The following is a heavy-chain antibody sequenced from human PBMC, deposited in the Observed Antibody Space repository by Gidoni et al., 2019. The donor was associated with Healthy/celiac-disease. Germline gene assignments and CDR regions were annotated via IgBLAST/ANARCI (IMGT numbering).Heavy chain of an antibody. Sequence: QLQLQESGPGLVKPSETLSLTCTVSGGSISSSSYYWGWIRQPPGKGLEWIGRIYYSGSTYYNPSLKSRVTISVDTSKNQFSLKLSSVTAADTAVYYCARRGDNSSGWYNTPGAHFDYWGQGTLVTVSS. J-gene: IGHJ4*02. CDR2: IYYSGST. CDR1: GGSISSSSYY. V-gene: IGHV4-39*01. D-gene: IGHD6-19*01. CDR3: ARRGDNSSGWYNTPGAHFDY.